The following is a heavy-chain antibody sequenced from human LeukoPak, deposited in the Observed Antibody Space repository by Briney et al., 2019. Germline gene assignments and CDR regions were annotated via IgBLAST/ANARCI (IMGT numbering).Heavy chain of an antibody. CDR2: IYYSGST. V-gene: IGHV4-59*01. D-gene: IGHD2-15*01. CDR3: ARPGLTYCSGGSCYHTDWYFDL. J-gene: IGHJ2*01. CDR1: GGSISSYY. Sequence: SETLSLTCTVSGGSISSYYWSWIRQPPGKGLEWIGYIYYSGSTNYNPSLKSRVTISVDTSKNQFSLKLSSVTAADTAVYYCARPGLTYCSGGSCYHTDWYFDLWGRGTLVTVSS.